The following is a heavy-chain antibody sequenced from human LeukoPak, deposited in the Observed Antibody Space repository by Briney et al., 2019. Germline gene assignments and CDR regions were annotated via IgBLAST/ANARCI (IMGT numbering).Heavy chain of an antibody. V-gene: IGHV3-49*04. CDR2: IRSKAYGGTT. CDR1: GFTFGDYS. J-gene: IGHJ4*02. D-gene: IGHD3-10*01. CDR3: TRETYSYASGSYSVY. Sequence: GGSLRLSCTASGFTFGDYSMSWVRQAPGKGLEWVGFIRSKAYGGTTECAASVKGRFTISRDDSKSIAYLQMNSLKAEDTAVYYRTRETYSYASGSYSVYWGQGTLVTVSS.